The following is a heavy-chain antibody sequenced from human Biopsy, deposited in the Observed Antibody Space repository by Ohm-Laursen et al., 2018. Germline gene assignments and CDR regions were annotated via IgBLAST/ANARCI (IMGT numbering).Heavy chain of an antibody. CDR2: MNPNSGNT. CDR1: GYSFTNHD. J-gene: IGHJ5*02. CDR3: ARANPPLFYYGSGSSNWFDP. Sequence: SVKVSCKASGYSFTNHDINWVRQATGQGLEWMGWMNPNSGNTGYAQNFQGRVTMTRNTSISTAYMELSSLRSEDTAVYFCARANPPLFYYGSGSSNWFDPWGQGTLVTVSS. V-gene: IGHV1-8*01. D-gene: IGHD3-10*01.